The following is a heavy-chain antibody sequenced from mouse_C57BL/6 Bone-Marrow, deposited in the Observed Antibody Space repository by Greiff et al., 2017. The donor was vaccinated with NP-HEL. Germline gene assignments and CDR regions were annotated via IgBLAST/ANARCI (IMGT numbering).Heavy chain of an antibody. J-gene: IGHJ4*01. CDR2: IRHKANGYTS. D-gene: IGHD2-2*01. CDR1: GFTFTDHY. Sequence: EVMLVQSGGGLVQPGGSVSLSCAASGFTFTDHYMSWVRQPPGQALEWLGFIRHKANGYTSEYSASVKGRFTISRATFPSILYLHIIALRAEASATDYCARSIYYGYADDPYDSWDYGGRGTSVTVSA. CDR3: ARSIYYGYADDPYDSWDY. V-gene: IGHV7-3*01.